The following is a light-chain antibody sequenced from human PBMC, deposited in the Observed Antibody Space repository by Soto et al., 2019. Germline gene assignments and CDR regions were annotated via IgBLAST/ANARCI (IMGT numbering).Light chain of an antibody. CDR1: QSVSTNY. V-gene: IGKV3-20*01. Sequence: EIVLTQSPATLSLSPGERATLSCRASQSVSTNYLAWYQQRPGQAPRLLLFGASYRATGIPDRFSGSGSGTDFTLTISRLEPEDFAVYYCQHYSSSPPEFTFGPGTKVDSK. CDR2: GAS. CDR3: QHYSSSPPEFT. J-gene: IGKJ3*01.